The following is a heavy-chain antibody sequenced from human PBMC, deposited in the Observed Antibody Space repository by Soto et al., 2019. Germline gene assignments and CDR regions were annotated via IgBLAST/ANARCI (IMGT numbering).Heavy chain of an antibody. Sequence: PGGSLRLSCAASGFTFSSYWMSWVRQAPGKGLEWVANIKQDGSEKYYVDSVKGRFTISRDNAKNSLYLQMNSLRAEDTAVYYCARDPASDSSVAGEENDYWGQGTLVTVSS. D-gene: IGHD6-19*01. J-gene: IGHJ4*02. CDR1: GFTFSSYW. CDR3: ARDPASDSSVAGEENDY. V-gene: IGHV3-7*01. CDR2: IKQDGSEK.